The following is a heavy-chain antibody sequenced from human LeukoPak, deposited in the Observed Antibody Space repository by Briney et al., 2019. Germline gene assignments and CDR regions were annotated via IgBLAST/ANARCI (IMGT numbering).Heavy chain of an antibody. CDR2: INPSGGRT. Sequence: ASVKVSCKASGYTFTSYYMHWVRQAPGQGLEWMGIINPSGGRTSYAQKFQGRVTMTRDMSTSTVYMELSSLRSEDTAVYYCARGHEFQRPSSNFDFWGQGTLVTVSS. D-gene: IGHD1-1*01. V-gene: IGHV1-46*01. CDR1: GYTFTSYY. J-gene: IGHJ4*02. CDR3: ARGHEFQRPSSNFDF.